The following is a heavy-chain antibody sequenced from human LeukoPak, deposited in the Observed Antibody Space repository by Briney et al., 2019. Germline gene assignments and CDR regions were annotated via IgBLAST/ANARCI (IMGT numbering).Heavy chain of an antibody. CDR2: IYYSGSS. J-gene: IGHJ4*02. Sequence: PSETLSLTCTVSGGSISSSSYYWGWIRQPQGKGLEWIGSIYYSGSSYYNPSLKSRVTISVDTSKNQFSLKLSSVTAADTAVYYCARSVCSGGSCFEYFDYWGQGTLVTVSS. V-gene: IGHV4-39*01. CDR3: ARSVCSGGSCFEYFDY. D-gene: IGHD2-15*01. CDR1: GGSISSSSYY.